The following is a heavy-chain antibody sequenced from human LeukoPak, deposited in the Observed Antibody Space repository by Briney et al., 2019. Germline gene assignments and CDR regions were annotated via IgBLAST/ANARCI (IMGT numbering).Heavy chain of an antibody. CDR2: ISSSGSTI. D-gene: IGHD5-24*01. CDR1: GFTFSSYE. CDR3: ARDSPEEMATISFDY. V-gene: IGHV3-48*03. J-gene: IGHJ4*02. Sequence: GGSVRLFCAASGFTFSSYEMSWVSQPAGKGWGWVSYISSSGSTIYYADSVKGRFTISRDNAKNSLYLQMNSLRAEDTAVYYCARDSPEEMATISFDYWGQGTLVTVSS.